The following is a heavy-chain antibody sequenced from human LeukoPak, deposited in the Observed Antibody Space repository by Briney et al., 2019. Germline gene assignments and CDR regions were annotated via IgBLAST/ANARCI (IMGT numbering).Heavy chain of an antibody. V-gene: IGHV3-64*01. CDR2: ISSNGGTT. CDR1: GFTFSSYA. CDR3: ARDLNDYGDYEILDY. D-gene: IGHD4-17*01. Sequence: PGGSLRLSCAASGFTFSSYAMHWVRQAPGKGREYVSSISSNGGTTYYANSVKARFTISRDNSKNTLYLQMGSLRAEDMAVYYCARDLNDYGDYEILDYGGQGTLVTVS. J-gene: IGHJ4*02.